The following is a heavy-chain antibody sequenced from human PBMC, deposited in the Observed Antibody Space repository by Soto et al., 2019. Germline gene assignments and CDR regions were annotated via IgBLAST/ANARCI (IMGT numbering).Heavy chain of an antibody. Sequence: QVQLVQSGAEVKKPGASVKVSCKASGYTFTGYYMHWVRQAPGQGLEWMGWINPNSGGTNYAQKLQGCDTMTRETSISKAYMEVSRLSSDDTAVYYCARDVSDIVVVPAATPHYYYYYCKDVWGKGTTVTVSS. V-gene: IGHV1-2*04. CDR1: GYTFTGYY. CDR2: INPNSGGT. CDR3: ARDVSDIVVVPAATPHYYYYYCKDV. J-gene: IGHJ6*03. D-gene: IGHD2-2*01.